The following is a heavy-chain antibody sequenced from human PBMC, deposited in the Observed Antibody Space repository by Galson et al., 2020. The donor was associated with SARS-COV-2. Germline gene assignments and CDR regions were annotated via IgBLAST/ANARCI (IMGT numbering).Heavy chain of an antibody. CDR1: GFSLSTSGMC. D-gene: IGHD5-18*01. J-gene: IGHJ6*02. V-gene: IGHV2-70*01. CDR2: IDWDDDK. CDR3: ARMSTAMALSYYYYYGMDV. Sequence: SGPTLVKPTQTLTLTCTFSGFSLSTSGMCVSWIRQPPGKALEWLALIDWDDDKYYSTSLKTRLTISKDTSKNQVVLTMTNMDPVDTATYYCARMSTAMALSYYYYYGMDVWGQGTTVTVSS.